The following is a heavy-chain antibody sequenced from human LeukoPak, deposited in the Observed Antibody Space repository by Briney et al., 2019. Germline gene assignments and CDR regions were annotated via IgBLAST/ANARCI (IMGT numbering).Heavy chain of an antibody. Sequence: ASVKVSCKASGYTFTSYDINWVRQATGQGLEWMGWMNPNSGNTGYAQKFQGRVTMTRNTSISTAYMELSSLRSEDTAVYYCASTKSIAVAGTYHYGMDVWGQGTTVTVSS. CDR1: GYTFTSYD. D-gene: IGHD6-19*01. CDR3: ASTKSIAVAGTYHYGMDV. CDR2: MNPNSGNT. V-gene: IGHV1-8*01. J-gene: IGHJ6*02.